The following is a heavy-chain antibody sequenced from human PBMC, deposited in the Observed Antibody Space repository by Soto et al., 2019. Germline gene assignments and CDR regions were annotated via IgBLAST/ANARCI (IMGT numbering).Heavy chain of an antibody. D-gene: IGHD6-13*01. V-gene: IGHV4-34*01. Sequence: SETLSLTCAVYGGSFSGYDWSWIRQPPGKGLEWIGKINHSGSTDYNPSLKSRVSISVDTSKNQFSLQLTSVTAADTAVYYCARGSKQQLVHRNWFDPWGQGTLVTVSS. J-gene: IGHJ5*02. CDR2: INHSGST. CDR1: GGSFSGYD. CDR3: ARGSKQQLVHRNWFDP.